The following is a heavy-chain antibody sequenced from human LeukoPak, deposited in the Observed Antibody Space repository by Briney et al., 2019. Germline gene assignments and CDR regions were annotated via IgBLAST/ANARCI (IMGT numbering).Heavy chain of an antibody. CDR3: ATTTTVVTLRGWFDP. J-gene: IGHJ5*02. CDR1: GGSISSSSYY. Sequence: PSETLSLTCTVSGGSISSSSYYWGWIRQPPGKGLEWIGSIYYSGSTYYNPSLKSRVTISVGTSKNQFSLKLSSVTAADTAVYYCATTTTVVTLRGWFDPWGQGTLVTVSS. CDR2: IYYSGST. V-gene: IGHV4-39*01. D-gene: IGHD4-17*01.